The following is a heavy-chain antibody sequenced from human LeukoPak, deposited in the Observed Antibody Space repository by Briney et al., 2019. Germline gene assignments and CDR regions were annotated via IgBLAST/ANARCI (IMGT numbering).Heavy chain of an antibody. J-gene: IGHJ4*02. CDR3: ARDIGYCSGGSCYS. Sequence: GASVKVSCKASGYTFTSYGISWVRQAPGQGLEWMGWINPNSGGTNYAQKFQGRVTMTRDTSISTAYMELSRLRSDDTAVYYCARDIGYCSGGSCYSWGQGTLVTVSS. V-gene: IGHV1-2*02. CDR2: INPNSGGT. D-gene: IGHD2-15*01. CDR1: GYTFTSYG.